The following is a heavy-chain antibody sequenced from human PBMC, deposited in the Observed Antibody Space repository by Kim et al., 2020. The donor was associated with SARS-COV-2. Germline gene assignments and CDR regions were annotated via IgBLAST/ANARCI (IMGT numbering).Heavy chain of an antibody. CDR2: GSGGRT. V-gene: IGHV3-23*01. J-gene: IGHJ4*02. CDR3: AKRLDY. Sequence: GSGGRTYYADSVKGRFTISRDNSKNTLYLQMNSLRAEDTAVYYCAKRLDYWGQGTLVTVSS.